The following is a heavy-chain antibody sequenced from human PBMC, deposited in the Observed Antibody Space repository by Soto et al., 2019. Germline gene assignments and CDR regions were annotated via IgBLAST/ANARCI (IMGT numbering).Heavy chain of an antibody. Sequence: SETLSLTCAVSGGSFTSNNWWTWVRQPPGQGLEWIGEIYRTGSTNYNPSLKSRVTISLDKSENQFSLKVTSLTAADTAVYYCARRDPGTSVDYWGQGTLVTISS. V-gene: IGHV4-4*02. CDR1: GGSFTSNNW. CDR3: ARRDPGTSVDY. CDR2: IYRTGST. J-gene: IGHJ4*02. D-gene: IGHD1-7*01.